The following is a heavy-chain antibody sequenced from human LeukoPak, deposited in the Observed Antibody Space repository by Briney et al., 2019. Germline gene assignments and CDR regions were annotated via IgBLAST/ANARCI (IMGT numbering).Heavy chain of an antibody. D-gene: IGHD2-15*01. CDR3: ASEGPGGYYFDY. CDR1: GGSISSSSYY. Sequence: SETLSLTCTVSGGSISSSSYYWGWIRQPPGKGLEWIGYIYYSGSTNYNPSLKSRVTISVDTSKNQFSLKLSSVTAADTAVYYCASEGPGGYYFDYWGQGTLVTVSS. V-gene: IGHV4-61*05. J-gene: IGHJ4*02. CDR2: IYYSGST.